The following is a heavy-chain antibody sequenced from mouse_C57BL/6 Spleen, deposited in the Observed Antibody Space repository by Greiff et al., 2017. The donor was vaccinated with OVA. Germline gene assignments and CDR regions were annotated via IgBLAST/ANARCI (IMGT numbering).Heavy chain of an antibody. J-gene: IGHJ4*01. D-gene: IGHD1-1*01. CDR3: AKQGYYGSSPYYYAMDY. Sequence: QVQLQQSGPGLVQPSQSLSITCTVSGFSLTSYGVHWVRQSPGKGLEWLGVIWRGGSTDYNAAFMSRLSITKDNSKSQVFFKMNSLQADDTAIYYCAKQGYYGSSPYYYAMDYWGQGTSVTVSS. CDR2: IWRGGST. V-gene: IGHV2-5*01. CDR1: GFSLTSYG.